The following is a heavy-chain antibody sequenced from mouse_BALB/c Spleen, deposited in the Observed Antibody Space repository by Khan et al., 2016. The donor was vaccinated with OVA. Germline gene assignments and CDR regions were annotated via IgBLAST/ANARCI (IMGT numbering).Heavy chain of an antibody. Sequence: VQLQQSGPELVKPGASVKISCKASGYSFTGYFMNWVMQSHGKSLEWIGRINPHIGETLYNQKFKGKAHLTVDESARTAHMERRSLASEDSAVYYCARKNGSDFDYWGQGTTLTVSS. CDR2: INPHIGET. J-gene: IGHJ2*01. CDR1: GYSFTGYF. D-gene: IGHD1-1*01. CDR3: ARKNGSDFDY. V-gene: IGHV1-20*02.